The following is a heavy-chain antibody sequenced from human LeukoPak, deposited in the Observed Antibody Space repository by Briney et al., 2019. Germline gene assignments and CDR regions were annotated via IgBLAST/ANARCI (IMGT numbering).Heavy chain of an antibody. CDR1: GFTFSGSA. V-gene: IGHV3-73*01. Sequence: GGSLRLSCAASGFTFSGSAMHWVRQASGKGLEWVGRIRSKANSYATAYAASVKGRFTISRDDSKNTAYLQMNSLKTEDTAVYHCTRTIAVAGLGWFDPWGQGTLVTVSS. J-gene: IGHJ5*02. CDR2: IRSKANSYAT. CDR3: TRTIAVAGLGWFDP. D-gene: IGHD6-19*01.